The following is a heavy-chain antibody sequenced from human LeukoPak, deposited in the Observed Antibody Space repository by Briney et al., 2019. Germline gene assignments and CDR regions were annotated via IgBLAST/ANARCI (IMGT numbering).Heavy chain of an antibody. CDR3: ARDGGSGISYDNYIYYGMDV. CDR1: GSTVSDNY. D-gene: IGHD5-18*01. Sequence: GGSLRLSCAASGSTVSDNYMSWVRQPPGKGLEWVSFIYTGTNTYYADSVKGRFTISRDNSKNTVVLQMDSLRVEDTAVYFCARDGGSGISYDNYIYYGMDVWGQGTTVTVSS. CDR2: IYTGTNT. V-gene: IGHV3-53*01. J-gene: IGHJ6*02.